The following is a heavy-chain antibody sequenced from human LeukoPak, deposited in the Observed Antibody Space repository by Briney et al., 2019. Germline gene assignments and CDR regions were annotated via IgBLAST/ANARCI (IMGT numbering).Heavy chain of an antibody. Sequence: ASVKVSCKASGYTFTGYYMHWVRQAPGQGLEWMGWINPNSGGTNYAQKFQGRVTMTRGTSISTAYMELSRLRSDDTAVYYCARDPQWLVRDNWFDPWGQGTLVTVSS. CDR1: GYTFTGYY. J-gene: IGHJ5*02. D-gene: IGHD6-19*01. CDR2: INPNSGGT. CDR3: ARDPQWLVRDNWFDP. V-gene: IGHV1-2*02.